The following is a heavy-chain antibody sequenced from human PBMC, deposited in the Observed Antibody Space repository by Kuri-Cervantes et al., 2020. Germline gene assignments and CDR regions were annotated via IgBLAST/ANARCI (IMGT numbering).Heavy chain of an antibody. J-gene: IGHJ4*02. D-gene: IGHD5-24*01. CDR3: ATQEIYGNRDY. CDR2: IYYSGST. CDR1: GGSISSSSYY. Sequence: SETLSLTCTVSGGSISSSSYYWGWIRQPPGKGLEWIGSIYYSGSTYYNPSLKSRVTISVDTSKNQFSLKLSSVTAADTAVYYCATQEIYGNRDYWGQGTLVTVSS. V-gene: IGHV4-39*07.